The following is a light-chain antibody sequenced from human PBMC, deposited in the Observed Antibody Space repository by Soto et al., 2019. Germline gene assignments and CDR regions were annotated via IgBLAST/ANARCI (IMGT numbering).Light chain of an antibody. CDR1: QSVSSY. V-gene: IGKV3-11*01. CDR2: EAS. Sequence: EIVLTQSPDTLSLSPGERATLSCRASQSVSSYLAWYQQKPGQAPRLLIYEASNRATGIPARFSGGGSGTDFTLTISSLEPEDVAIYYCQQCTNWPWTFGQGTKVDIK. J-gene: IGKJ1*01. CDR3: QQCTNWPWT.